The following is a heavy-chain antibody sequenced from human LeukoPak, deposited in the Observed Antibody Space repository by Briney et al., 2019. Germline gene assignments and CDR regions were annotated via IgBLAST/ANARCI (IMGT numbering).Heavy chain of an antibody. Sequence: GSLRLSFAASGFPFSRYYMHWVRPAPGKGVVWVSRINSDGSGTTYADSVKGRFTVSSDNAKNTLYLQMNSLRVEDTAMYYCTRVFAGDEYSSSGYWGQGTLVTVSS. V-gene: IGHV3-74*01. D-gene: IGHD6-13*01. J-gene: IGHJ4*02. CDR2: INSDGSGT. CDR1: GFPFSRYY. CDR3: TRVFAGDEYSSSGY.